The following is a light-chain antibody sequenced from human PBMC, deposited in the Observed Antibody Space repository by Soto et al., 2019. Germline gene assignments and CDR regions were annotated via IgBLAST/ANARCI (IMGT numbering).Light chain of an antibody. Sequence: EIVLTQSPATLSLSPGERATLSCRASQSVSSYLAWYQQKTGQAPRLLIYDASNRATGIPARFSGSGSGTDFTRTISSLEPEDFAVYYCQQRSNWPPYTFGEGTKLEIK. CDR3: QQRSNWPPYT. J-gene: IGKJ2*01. V-gene: IGKV3-11*01. CDR1: QSVSSY. CDR2: DAS.